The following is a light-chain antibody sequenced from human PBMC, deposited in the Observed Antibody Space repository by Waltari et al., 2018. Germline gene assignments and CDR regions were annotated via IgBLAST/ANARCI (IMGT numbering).Light chain of an antibody. CDR1: TGAVTSDPY. J-gene: IGLJ1*01. Sequence: QAVVTQEPSLTVSPGGTVTLTCDSSTGAVTSDPYPYWFQQKPGQAPRTLIYDTTKKYSWTPARFSGSLLGGKAALTLSGAQPEDEAEYYCLLAYGDAQVFGTGTKVTVL. CDR2: DTT. CDR3: LLAYGDAQV. V-gene: IGLV7-46*01.